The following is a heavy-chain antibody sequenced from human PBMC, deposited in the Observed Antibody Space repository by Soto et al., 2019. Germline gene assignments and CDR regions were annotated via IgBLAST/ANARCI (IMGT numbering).Heavy chain of an antibody. CDR2: IYTSGST. CDR3: ARDTGKAAAVRFDP. J-gene: IGHJ5*02. D-gene: IGHD6-13*01. Sequence: SETLSLTCTVSGGSISSYYWSWIRKPAGKGLEWIGRIYTSGSTNYNPSLKSRVTMSVDTSKNQFSLKLSSVTAADTAVYYCARDTGKAAAVRFDPWGQGXLVTVSS. CDR1: GGSISSYY. V-gene: IGHV4-4*07.